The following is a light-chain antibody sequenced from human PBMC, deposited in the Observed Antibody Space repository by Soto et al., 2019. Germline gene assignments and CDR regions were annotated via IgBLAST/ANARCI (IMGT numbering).Light chain of an antibody. CDR1: QSISID. V-gene: IGKV1-39*01. CDR3: QQSYSTPT. Sequence: DIQMTQSPSSLSASVGGSVSITCRASQSISIDLNWYQQKPGKAPILLVYAGSSLQGGVPSRFGGSGSGTDFTLTITSLQPEDFATYYCQQSYSTPTFGGGTKVDIK. CDR2: AGS. J-gene: IGKJ4*01.